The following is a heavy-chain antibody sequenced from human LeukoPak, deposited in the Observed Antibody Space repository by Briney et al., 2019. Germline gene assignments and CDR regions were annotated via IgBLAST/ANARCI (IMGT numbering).Heavy chain of an antibody. CDR2: IYYSGST. Sequence: SETLSLTCTVSGGSISSYYWSWIRQPPGKGLEWIGYIYYSGSTNYNPSLKSRVTISVDTSKNQFSLKLSSVTAADTAVYYCAREGSIAARTNAFDIWGQGTMVTVSS. CDR1: GGSISSYY. D-gene: IGHD6-6*01. V-gene: IGHV4-59*12. CDR3: AREGSIAARTNAFDI. J-gene: IGHJ3*02.